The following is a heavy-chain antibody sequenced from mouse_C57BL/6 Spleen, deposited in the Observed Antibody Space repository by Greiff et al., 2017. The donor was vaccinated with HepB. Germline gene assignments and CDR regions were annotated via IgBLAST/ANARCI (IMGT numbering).Heavy chain of an antibody. CDR1: GFTFSDYY. D-gene: IGHD2-2*01. CDR2: INYDGSST. V-gene: IGHV5-16*01. CDR3: AREGYPWYFDV. Sequence: EVQVVESEGGLVQPGSSMKLSCTASGFTFSDYYMAWVRQVPEKGLEWVANINYDGSSTYYLDSLKSRFIISRDNAKNILYLQMSSLKSEDTATYYCAREGYPWYFDVWGTGTTVTVSS. J-gene: IGHJ1*03.